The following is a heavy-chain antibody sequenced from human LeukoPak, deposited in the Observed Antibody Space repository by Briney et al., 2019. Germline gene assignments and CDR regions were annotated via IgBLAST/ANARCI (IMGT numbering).Heavy chain of an antibody. CDR3: SRGSDELKTGDY. CDR1: GGSFSHYY. CDR2: IHPSGST. Sequence: PSETLSLTCAIYGGSFSHYYWSWIRQPPGKGLEWVGEIHPSGSTSFNPSLESRVSISKDTSKNQFSLKLTSVTAADTAVYYCSRGSDELKTGDYWGQGTLVTVSS. V-gene: IGHV4-34*01. J-gene: IGHJ4*02. D-gene: IGHD3-10*01.